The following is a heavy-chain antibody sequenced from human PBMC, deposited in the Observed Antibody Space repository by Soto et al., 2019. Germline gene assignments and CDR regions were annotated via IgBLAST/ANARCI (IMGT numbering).Heavy chain of an antibody. CDR3: AKDMGSSSWYGDYYYGMDV. CDR2: ISWNSGSI. J-gene: IGHJ6*02. Sequence: GGSLRLSCAASGFTFDDYAMHWVRQAPGKGLEWVSGISWNSGSIGYADSVKGRFTISRDNAKNSLYLQMNSLRAEDTALYYCAKDMGSSSWYGDYYYGMDVWGQGTTVTVSS. CDR1: GFTFDDYA. D-gene: IGHD6-13*01. V-gene: IGHV3-9*01.